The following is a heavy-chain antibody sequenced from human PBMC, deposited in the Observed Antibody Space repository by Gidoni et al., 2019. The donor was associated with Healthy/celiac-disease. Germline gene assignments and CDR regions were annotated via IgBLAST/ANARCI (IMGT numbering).Heavy chain of an antibody. D-gene: IGHD6-25*01. V-gene: IGHV4-34*01. Sequence: QVQLQQWGAGLLMPSETLSLTCAVYGGSFSGYYWSWIRQPPGKGLEWIGEINHSGSTNYNPSLKSRVTISVDTSKNQFSLKLSSVTAADTAVYYCASGQQRNFDYWGQGTLVTVSS. CDR3: ASGQQRNFDY. J-gene: IGHJ4*02. CDR2: INHSGST. CDR1: GGSFSGYY.